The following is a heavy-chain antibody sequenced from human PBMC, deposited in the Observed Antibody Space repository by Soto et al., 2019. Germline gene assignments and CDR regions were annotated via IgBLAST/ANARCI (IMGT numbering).Heavy chain of an antibody. CDR3: ARDTGLLYYDILTGYYPDAFDI. Sequence: ASVKVSCKASGYTFXSYGISWVRQAPGQGLEWMGWISAYNGNTNYAQKLQGRVTMTTDTSTSTAYMELRSLRSDDTAVYYCARDTGLLYYDILTGYYPDAFDIWGQGTMVTVSS. CDR2: ISAYNGNT. D-gene: IGHD3-9*01. V-gene: IGHV1-18*01. J-gene: IGHJ3*02. CDR1: GYTFXSYG.